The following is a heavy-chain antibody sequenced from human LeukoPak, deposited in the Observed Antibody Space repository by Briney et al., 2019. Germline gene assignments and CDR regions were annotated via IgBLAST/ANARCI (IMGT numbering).Heavy chain of an antibody. D-gene: IGHD1-1*01. CDR3: ARAPTGTGGWNWFDP. V-gene: IGHV4-59*10. CDR2: IYPSGST. CDR1: GGSFSGYY. J-gene: IGHJ5*02. Sequence: SETLSLTCAVYGGSFSGYYWSWIRQPPGKGLEWIGRIYPSGSTNYNPSLKSRVTMSVDTSKNQFSLKLSSVTAADTAVYYCARAPTGTGGWNWFDPWGQGTLVTVSS.